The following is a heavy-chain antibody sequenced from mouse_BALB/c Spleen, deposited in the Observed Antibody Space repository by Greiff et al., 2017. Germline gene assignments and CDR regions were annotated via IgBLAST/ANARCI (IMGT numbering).Heavy chain of an antibody. CDR2: ISSGSSTI. V-gene: IGHV5-17*02. J-gene: IGHJ2*01. CDR1: GFTFSSFG. Sequence: EVQVEESGGGLVQPGGSRKLSCAASGFTFSSFGMHWVRQAPEKGLEWVAYISSGSSTIYYADTVNGRFNSSRDKPKHTLFLKMSSLRSEATAMYYSARDARCDLWDDWGQGTTLTVSS. CDR3: ARDARCDLWDD. D-gene: IGHD6-2*01.